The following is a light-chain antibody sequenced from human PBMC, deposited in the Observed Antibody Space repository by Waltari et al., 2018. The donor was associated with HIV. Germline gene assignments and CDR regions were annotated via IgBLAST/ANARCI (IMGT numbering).Light chain of an antibody. CDR2: EDY. CDR3: QSFDANNHWV. CDR1: SGIISRNY. Sequence: FMLTPPHSVSESPGTTVTISCTRSSGIISRNYVHWSQHRPGNAPTTILYEDYQRPSGVPDRFSGTIVKSSNSASLTISGVKTEDEADYYCQSFDANNHWVFGGGTRLTVL. V-gene: IGLV6-57*03. J-gene: IGLJ3*02.